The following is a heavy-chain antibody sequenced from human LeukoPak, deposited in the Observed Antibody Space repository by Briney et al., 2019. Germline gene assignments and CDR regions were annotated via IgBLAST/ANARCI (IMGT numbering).Heavy chain of an antibody. V-gene: IGHV4-61*02. CDR2: IHTSGST. CDR1: GGSISSGNYY. Sequence: PSQTLSLTGTVSGGSISSGNYYWSWIRQPAGKGLEWIGRIHTSGSTNYNPSLKSRVTISVDTSKNQFSLKLSSVTAADTAVYYCASSRGDSSSPFWGQGTLVTVSS. D-gene: IGHD6-13*01. CDR3: ASSRGDSSSPF. J-gene: IGHJ4*02.